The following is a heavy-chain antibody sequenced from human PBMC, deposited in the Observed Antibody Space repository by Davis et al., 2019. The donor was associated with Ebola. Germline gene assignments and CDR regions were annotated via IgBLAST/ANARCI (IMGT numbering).Heavy chain of an antibody. J-gene: IGHJ6*02. D-gene: IGHD2-2*02. Sequence: MPSETLSLTCTVSGGSISSSSYYWGWIRQPPGKGLEWIGSIYYSGSTYYNPSLKSRVTISVDTSKNQFSLKLSSVTAADTAVYYCARGGYCSSTSCYTGTPYYYGMDVWGQGTTVTVSS. CDR3: ARGGYCSSTSCYTGTPYYYGMDV. V-gene: IGHV4-39*01. CDR1: GGSISSSSYY. CDR2: IYYSGST.